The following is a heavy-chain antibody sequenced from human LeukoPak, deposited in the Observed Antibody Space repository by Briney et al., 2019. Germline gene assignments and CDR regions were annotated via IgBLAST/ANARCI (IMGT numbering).Heavy chain of an antibody. J-gene: IGHJ4*02. CDR1: GYTFTGYY. Sequence: ASVKVSCKASGYTFTGYYMHWVRQAPGQGLEWMGWINPNSGGTNYAQKFQGRVTMTRDTSISTAYMELSRLRSDDTAVYYCARESSPAITGTTGPNFDYWGQGTLVTVSS. D-gene: IGHD1-7*01. V-gene: IGHV1-2*02. CDR2: INPNSGGT. CDR3: ARESSPAITGTTGPNFDY.